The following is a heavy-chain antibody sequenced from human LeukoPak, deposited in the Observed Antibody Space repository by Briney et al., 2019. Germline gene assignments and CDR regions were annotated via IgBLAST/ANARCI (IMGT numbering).Heavy chain of an antibody. CDR3: AKGTIYCSGGSCYHDAFDI. V-gene: IGHV3-11*01. J-gene: IGHJ3*02. Sequence: PGGSLRLSCAASGVTFSDYYMSCSRHAPGEGLEWGSYIRSIGSTIYYADSVKGRFTISRDNAKNSLYLQMNSLRAEDMAFYYCAKGTIYCSGGSCYHDAFDIWGQGTMVTVSS. D-gene: IGHD2-15*01. CDR2: IRSIGSTI. CDR1: GVTFSDYY.